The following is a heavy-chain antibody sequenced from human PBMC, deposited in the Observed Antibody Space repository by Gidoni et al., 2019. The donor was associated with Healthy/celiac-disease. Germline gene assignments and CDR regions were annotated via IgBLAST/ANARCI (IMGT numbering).Heavy chain of an antibody. CDR3: AKWGKITMVRGGNIDY. J-gene: IGHJ4*02. V-gene: IGHV3-23*01. CDR1: GFTFSSYA. Sequence: EVQLLESGGGLVQPGGSLRLSCAASGFTFSSYAMGWVRQAPGKGLEWVSAISGSGGSTYYADSVKGRFTISRDNSKNTLYLQMNSLRAEDTAVYYCAKWGKITMVRGGNIDYWGQGTLVTVSS. CDR2: ISGSGGST. D-gene: IGHD3-10*01.